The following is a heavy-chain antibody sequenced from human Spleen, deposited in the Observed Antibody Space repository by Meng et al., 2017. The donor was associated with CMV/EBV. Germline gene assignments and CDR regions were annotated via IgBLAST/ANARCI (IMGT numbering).Heavy chain of an antibody. CDR2: INHSGST. Sequence: GSLRLSCAVYGGSFSGYYWSWIRQPPGKGLEWIGEINHSGSTNYNPSLKSRVTISVDTSKNQFSLKLNSVTAADMAVYYCAREVAATMGNWFDPWGQGTPVTVSS. CDR1: GGSFSGYY. V-gene: IGHV4-34*01. CDR3: AREVAATMGNWFDP. J-gene: IGHJ5*02. D-gene: IGHD5-12*01.